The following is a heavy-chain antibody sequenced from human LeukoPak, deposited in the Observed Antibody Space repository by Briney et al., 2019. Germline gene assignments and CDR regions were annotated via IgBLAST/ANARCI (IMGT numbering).Heavy chain of an antibody. J-gene: IGHJ4*02. CDR1: GYSFSSYW. CDR2: IHPGNSET. D-gene: IGHD6-6*01. Sequence: GESLKISCKGSGYSFSSYWIAWVRQMPGKGLEWMGIIHPGNSETTYNPSFKGHVTMSADKSISTAYLQWSSLKASDTAMYYCASIAALSYFDYWGQGTLVTVSS. CDR3: ASIAALSYFDY. V-gene: IGHV5-51*01.